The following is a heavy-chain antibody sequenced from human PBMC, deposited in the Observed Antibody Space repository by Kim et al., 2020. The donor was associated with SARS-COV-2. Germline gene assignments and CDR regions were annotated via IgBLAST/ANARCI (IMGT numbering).Heavy chain of an antibody. Sequence: SETLSLTCTVSGGSISSYYWSWIRQSPGEGLEWIAYIHNSGSTNYNPSLRSRVTIALDTSKNQFSLNLHSVTAADTSVYFCSRHFFERELDYYMDVWGKG. V-gene: IGHV4-59*08. CDR1: GGSISSYY. CDR3: SRHFFERELDYYMDV. D-gene: IGHD3-10*01. CDR2: IHNSGST. J-gene: IGHJ6*03.